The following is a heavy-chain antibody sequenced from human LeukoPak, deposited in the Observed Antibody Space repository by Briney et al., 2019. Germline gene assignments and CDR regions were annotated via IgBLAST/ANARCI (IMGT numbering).Heavy chain of an antibody. Sequence: SETLSLTCAVYGGSFSGYYWSWIRQPPGKGLEWIGEINHSGSTNYNPSLKSRVTISVDKSKNQFSLKLSSVTAADTAVYYCARGYSSGWYSRAGYFQHWGQGTLVTVSS. CDR1: GGSFSGYY. V-gene: IGHV4-34*01. J-gene: IGHJ1*01. CDR3: ARGYSSGWYSRAGYFQH. CDR2: INHSGST. D-gene: IGHD6-19*01.